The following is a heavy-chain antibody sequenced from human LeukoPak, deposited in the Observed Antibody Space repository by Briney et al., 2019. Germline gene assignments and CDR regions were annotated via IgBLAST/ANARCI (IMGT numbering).Heavy chain of an antibody. J-gene: IGHJ6*02. CDR2: IIPILSIA. CDR3: ASLTAPDGYYYYYGMDV. D-gene: IGHD5-18*01. Sequence: ASVKVSCKASGGTFSSYAISWVRQAPGQGLEWMGRIIPILSIANYAQKFQGRVTITADKSTSTAYMELSSLRSEDTAVYYCASLTAPDGYYYYYGMDVWGQGTTVTVSS. CDR1: GGTFSSYA. V-gene: IGHV1-69*04.